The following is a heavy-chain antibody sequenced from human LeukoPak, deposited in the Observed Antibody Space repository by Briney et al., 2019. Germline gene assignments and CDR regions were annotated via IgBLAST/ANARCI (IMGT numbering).Heavy chain of an antibody. CDR3: ARDSWGTDVGRAAGIY. J-gene: IGHJ4*02. CDR2: ISAYNGNT. V-gene: IGHV1-18*01. Sequence: ASVKVSCKASGYTFTSYGISWVRQAPGQGLEWTGWISAYNGNTNYAQKLQGRVTMTTDTSTSTAYMELRSLRSDDTAVYYCARDSWGTDVGRAAGIYWGQGTLVTVSS. CDR1: GYTFTSYG. D-gene: IGHD6-13*01.